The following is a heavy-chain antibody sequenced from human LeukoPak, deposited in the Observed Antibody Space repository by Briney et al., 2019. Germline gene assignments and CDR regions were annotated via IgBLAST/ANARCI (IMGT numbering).Heavy chain of an antibody. D-gene: IGHD3-10*01. J-gene: IGHJ2*01. CDR1: GGSISSYY. Sequence: SETLSLTCTVSGGSISSYYWSWIRQPPGKGLEWIGEINHSGSTNYNPSLKSRVTISVDTSKNQFSLKLSSVTAADTAVYYCARSVRGPFDLWGRGTLVTVSS. CDR3: ARSVRGPFDL. CDR2: INHSGST. V-gene: IGHV4-34*01.